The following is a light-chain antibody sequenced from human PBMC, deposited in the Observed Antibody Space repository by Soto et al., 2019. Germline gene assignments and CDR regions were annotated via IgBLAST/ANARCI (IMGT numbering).Light chain of an antibody. J-gene: IGKJ1*01. CDR2: SAS. CDR3: QQYNNWPRA. V-gene: IGKV3-15*01. CDR1: QGIHTN. Sequence: DIVMAQSPASLSVSPGEGATLSCRASQGIHTNLAWYQQKPGQAPRLPIYSASTRATGVPARFSGSGSGTEFILTITSLQSEDCATYYCQQYNNWPRAFGQGTKVEIK.